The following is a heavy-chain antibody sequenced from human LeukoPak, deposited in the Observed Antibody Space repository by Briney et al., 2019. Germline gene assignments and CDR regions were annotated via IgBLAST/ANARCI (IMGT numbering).Heavy chain of an antibody. J-gene: IGHJ4*02. V-gene: IGHV4-30-4*01. D-gene: IGHD6-13*01. CDR1: GRSITSDDYY. CDR2: LSYTGCT. CDR3: AIIAASGARTADY. Sequence: SETLSLTCTVSGRSITSDDYYWTWIRQPPGKGLEWIGYLSYTGCTHYSPSLKSRVTISVDTTKNQFSLNLTSVTAADTAVFFCAIIAASGARTADYWGQGTLVTVSS.